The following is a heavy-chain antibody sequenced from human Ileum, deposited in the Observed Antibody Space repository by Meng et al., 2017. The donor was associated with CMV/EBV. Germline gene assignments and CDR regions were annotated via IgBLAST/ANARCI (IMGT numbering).Heavy chain of an antibody. CDR3: ARDGRHSSSFYYWFDP. J-gene: IGHJ5*02. D-gene: IGHD6-13*01. CDR2: IKEDGSEM. V-gene: IGHV3-7*01. CDR1: GFTFSNYY. Sequence: GGSLRLSCAASGFTFSNYYMTWARQVPGKGLEWVANIKEDGSEMRYVDSVKGRFTISRDNAQNSLYLHMNSLRAEDTAVYYCARDGRHSSSFYYWFDPWGQGTLVTVSS.